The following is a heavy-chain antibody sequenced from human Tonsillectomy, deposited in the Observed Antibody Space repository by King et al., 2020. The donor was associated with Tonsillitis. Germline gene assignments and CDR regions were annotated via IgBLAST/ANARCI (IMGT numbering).Heavy chain of an antibody. CDR1: GDSVSSNSAA. CDR2: TYYRSKWYN. V-gene: IGHV6-1*01. CDR3: AREIYSRLGHDSFHI. D-gene: IGHD2-15*01. Sequence: VQLQQSGPGLVKPSQTLSLPCAISGDSVSSNSAAWHWIRQSPSRGLEWLGRTYYRSKWYNDYAVSVKSRIIINPDTSKNQFSLQLNSVTPDDTAVYYCAREIYSRLGHDSFHIWGQGTMVTVSS. J-gene: IGHJ3*02.